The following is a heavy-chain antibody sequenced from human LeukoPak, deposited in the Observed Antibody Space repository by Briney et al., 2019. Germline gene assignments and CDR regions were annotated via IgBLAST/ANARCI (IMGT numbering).Heavy chain of an antibody. CDR1: GGSISSYY. J-gene: IGHJ4*02. CDR3: ARANYGSVPTYYFDY. V-gene: IGHV4-59*08. D-gene: IGHD3-10*01. CDR2: IYYSGST. Sequence: SETLSLTCTVSGGSISSYYWSWIRQPPGKGLEWIGYIYYSGSTNYNPSLKSRVTISVDTSKNQFSLKLSSVTAADTAVYYCARANYGSVPTYYFDYWGQGTLVTVSS.